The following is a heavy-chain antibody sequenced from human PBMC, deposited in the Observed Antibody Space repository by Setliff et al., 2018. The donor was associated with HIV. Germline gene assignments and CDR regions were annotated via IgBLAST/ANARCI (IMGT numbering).Heavy chain of an antibody. Sequence: QSGGSLRLSCAASGFTVSGYYMAWVRQAPGKGLEWVSTIYSGGSTYYADSVKGRFTISRDNSKNTLYLQMNSLRAEDTAVYYCARDGLLEAGIRFDYWGQGTLVTVSS. D-gene: IGHD6-19*01. CDR2: IYSGGST. CDR1: GFTVSGYY. V-gene: IGHV3-53*01. J-gene: IGHJ4*02. CDR3: ARDGLLEAGIRFDY.